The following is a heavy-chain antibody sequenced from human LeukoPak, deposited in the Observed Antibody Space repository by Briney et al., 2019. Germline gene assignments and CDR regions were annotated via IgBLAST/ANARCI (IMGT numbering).Heavy chain of an antibody. V-gene: IGHV3-74*01. CDR3: AARFRDGLDI. CDR2: ISGDGGST. CDR1: GFTFSSYS. J-gene: IGHJ3*02. Sequence: GGSLRLSCAGSGFTFSSYSMNWVRQAPGKGLVWVSRISGDGGSTEYADSVKGRFAISRDNAKNTLYLQMNSLRAEDTAVYYCAARFRDGLDIWGQGTMVTVSS.